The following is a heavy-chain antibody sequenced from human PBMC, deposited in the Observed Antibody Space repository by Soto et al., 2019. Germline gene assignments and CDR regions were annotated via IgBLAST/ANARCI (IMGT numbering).Heavy chain of an antibody. CDR2: ISYDGSNK. CDR1: GFTFSSYA. J-gene: IGHJ4*02. D-gene: IGHD3-10*01. CDR3: AREGGYGSGSYFDY. V-gene: IGHV3-30-3*01. Sequence: GGSLRLSCAASGFTFSSYAMHWVRQAPGKGLEWVAVISYDGSNKYYADSVKGRFTISRDNSKNTLYLQMNSLRAEDTAVYYCAREGGYGSGSYFDYWGQGTLVTVSS.